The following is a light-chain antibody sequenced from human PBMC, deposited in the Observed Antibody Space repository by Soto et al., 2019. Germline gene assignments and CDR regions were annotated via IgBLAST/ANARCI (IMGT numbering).Light chain of an antibody. V-gene: IGKV3-20*01. J-gene: IGKJ1*01. CDR3: QQYGSSPRT. CDR1: QSVSSSY. CDR2: GAS. Sequence: EIVLTQSPGTLSLSPGERATLSCRASQSVSSSYLAWYQQKPGQAPRLLIYGASSRATGIPDRFSDSGSGTDFTLTISRLEPEDFAVYYCQQYGSSPRTFGQGTNVEI.